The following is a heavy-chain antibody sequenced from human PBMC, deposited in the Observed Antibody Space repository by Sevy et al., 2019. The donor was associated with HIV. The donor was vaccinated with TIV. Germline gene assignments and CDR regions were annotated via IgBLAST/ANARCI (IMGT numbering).Heavy chain of an antibody. J-gene: IGHJ4*02. D-gene: IGHD6-13*01. CDR2: IIPIFGLV. V-gene: IGHV1-69*13. CDR3: TSVILSVQGIALPFDS. Sequence: ASVKVSCKASGGTFRNCAFGWVRQAPGQGLEWMGGIIPIFGLVNYAQNFQGRVTITADESTSTTYMELSSLRSEDTALYYCTSVILSVQGIALPFDSWGQGTLVTVSS. CDR1: GGTFRNCA.